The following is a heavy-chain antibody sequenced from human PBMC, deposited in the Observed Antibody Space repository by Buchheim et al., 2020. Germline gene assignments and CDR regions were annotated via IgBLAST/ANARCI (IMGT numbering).Heavy chain of an antibody. Sequence: QLQLQESGPGLVKPSETLSLTCTVSGGSVSSGSNYWGWIRQSSGKGLEWIGNLNYSGITYSNPSLKSRVAISIDTSKNQLSLNLRCVTAADTAVYYCARGPYDSSGYNWFDPWGQGTL. V-gene: IGHV4-39*01. CDR1: GGSVSSGSNY. D-gene: IGHD3-22*01. CDR3: ARGPYDSSGYNWFDP. J-gene: IGHJ5*02. CDR2: LNYSGIT.